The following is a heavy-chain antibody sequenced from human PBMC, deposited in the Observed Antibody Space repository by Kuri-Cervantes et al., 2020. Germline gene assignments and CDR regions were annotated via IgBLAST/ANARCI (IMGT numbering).Heavy chain of an antibody. CDR3: ARVPHPPILRFLEWLLYLDY. J-gene: IGHJ4*02. V-gene: IGHV1-18*01. D-gene: IGHD3-3*01. Sequence: ASVKVSCKASGGIFSSYAISWVRQAPGQGLEWMGWISAYNGNTNYAQKLQGRVTMTTDTSTSTAYMELRSLRSDDTAVYYCARVPHPPILRFLEWLLYLDYWGQGTLVTVSS. CDR1: GGIFSSYA. CDR2: ISAYNGNT.